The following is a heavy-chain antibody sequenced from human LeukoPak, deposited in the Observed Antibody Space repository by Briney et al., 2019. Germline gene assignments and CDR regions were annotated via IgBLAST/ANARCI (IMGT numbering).Heavy chain of an antibody. J-gene: IGHJ2*01. V-gene: IGHV4-59*01. CDR3: ARDLNHGDYVADWYFDP. D-gene: IGHD4-17*01. CDR1: GVSISSYY. Sequence: SETLSLTCTVSGVSISSYYWSWIRQPPGKGLEWIGYIYYSGSTNYNPSLKSRVTISVDTSQNQFSLKLSSVTAADTAVYYCARDLNHGDYVADWYFDPWGRGTLVTVSS. CDR2: IYYSGST.